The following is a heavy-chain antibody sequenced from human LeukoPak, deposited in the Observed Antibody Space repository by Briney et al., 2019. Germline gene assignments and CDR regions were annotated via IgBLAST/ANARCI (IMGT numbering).Heavy chain of an antibody. Sequence: PGGSLRLSCAASGFTFDDYSMNWVRQAPGKGLEWVSSISSSSSYIYYADSVKGRFTISRDNAKNSLYLQMNSLRAEDTAVYYCARDFTGSVYGGNPTYFDYWGQGTLVTVSS. CDR1: GFTFDDYS. D-gene: IGHD4-23*01. CDR2: ISSSSSYI. V-gene: IGHV3-21*01. J-gene: IGHJ4*02. CDR3: ARDFTGSVYGGNPTYFDY.